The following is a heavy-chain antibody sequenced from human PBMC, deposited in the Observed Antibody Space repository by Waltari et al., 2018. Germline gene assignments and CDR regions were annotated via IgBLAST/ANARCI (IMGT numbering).Heavy chain of an antibody. V-gene: IGHV3-33*01. CDR1: GFTFSSYG. CDR2: IWYDGSNK. CDR3: ARGWSEAARGDY. Sequence: QVQLVESGGGVVQPGRSLRLSCAASGFTFSSYGMHWVRQAPGKGRGWVAVIWYDGSNKYYADSVKGRFTISRDNSKNTLYLQMNSLRAEDTAVYYCARGWSEAARGDYWGQGTLVTVSS. J-gene: IGHJ4*02. D-gene: IGHD6-6*01.